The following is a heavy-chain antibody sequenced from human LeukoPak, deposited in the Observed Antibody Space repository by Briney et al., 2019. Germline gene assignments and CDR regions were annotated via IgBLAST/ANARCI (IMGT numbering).Heavy chain of an antibody. J-gene: IGHJ4*02. Sequence: GGSLRLSCTPSGFTFSSHAVSWVRQAPGKGLEWVSAISGSGGSTYYADSVKGRFTISRDNSKNTLYLQMNSLRAEDTAVYYCAKDDARTYGPPKYYFDYWGQGTLVTVSS. D-gene: IGHD1-7*01. V-gene: IGHV3-23*01. CDR1: GFTFSSHA. CDR3: AKDDARTYGPPKYYFDY. CDR2: ISGSGGST.